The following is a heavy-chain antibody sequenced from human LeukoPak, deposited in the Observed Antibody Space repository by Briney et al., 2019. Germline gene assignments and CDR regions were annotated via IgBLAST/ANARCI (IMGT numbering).Heavy chain of an antibody. J-gene: IGHJ5*02. CDR3: ARGGTSGSSWFDP. CDR2: IYHSGST. V-gene: IGHV4-39*07. Sequence: PSETLSLTCTVSGGSISSSSYYWGWIRQPPGKGLEWIGYIYHSGSTYDNPSLKSRVTISVDRSKNQFSLKLSSVTAADTAVYYCARGGTSGSSWFDPWGQGTLVTVS. D-gene: IGHD3-10*01. CDR1: GGSISSSSYY.